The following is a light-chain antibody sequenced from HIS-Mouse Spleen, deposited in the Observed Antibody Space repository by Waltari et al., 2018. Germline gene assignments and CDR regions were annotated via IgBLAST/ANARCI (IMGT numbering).Light chain of an antibody. CDR2: AAS. J-gene: IGKJ4*01. CDR1: QGISSY. CDR3: QQYYSYPLT. V-gene: IGKV1-8*01. Sequence: AIRMTQSPSSLSASTGDRVTITCRASQGISSYLAWYQQKPGKAPKLLIYAASTLQSGVPSSFSGSGSGTEFTLTISCLQSEDFATYYCQQYYSYPLTFGGGTKVEIK.